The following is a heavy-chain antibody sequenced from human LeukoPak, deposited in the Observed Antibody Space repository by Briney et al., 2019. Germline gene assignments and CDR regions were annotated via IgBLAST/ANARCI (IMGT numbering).Heavy chain of an antibody. V-gene: IGHV1-69*06. J-gene: IGHJ4*02. D-gene: IGHD5-12*01. CDR1: GGTFSSYA. CDR2: IIPIFGTA. Sequence: SVKVSCEASGGTFSSYAISWVRQAPGQGLEWMGGIIPIFGTANYAQKFQGRVTITADKSTSTAYMELSSLRSEDTAVYYCARVPQGVATILLDYWGQGTLVTVSS. CDR3: ARVPQGVATILLDY.